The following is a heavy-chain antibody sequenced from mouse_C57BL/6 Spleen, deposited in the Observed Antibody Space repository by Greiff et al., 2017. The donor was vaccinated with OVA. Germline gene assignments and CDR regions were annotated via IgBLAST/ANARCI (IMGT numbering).Heavy chain of an antibody. CDR2: ISDGGSYT. CDR3: ANDGSSWFAY. D-gene: IGHD2-3*01. Sequence: EVKLMESGGGLVKPGGSLKLSCAASGFTFSSYAMSWVRQTPEKRLEWVATISDGGSYTYYPDNVKGRFTISRDNAKNNLYLQMSHLKSEDTAMYYCANDGSSWFAYWGQGTLVTVSA. J-gene: IGHJ3*01. CDR1: GFTFSSYA. V-gene: IGHV5-4*03.